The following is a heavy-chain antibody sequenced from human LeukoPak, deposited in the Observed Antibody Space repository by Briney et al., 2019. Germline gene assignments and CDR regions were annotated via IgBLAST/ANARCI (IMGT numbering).Heavy chain of an antibody. V-gene: IGHV3-11*01. CDR2: ISSGGSTI. CDR1: GFTFSDYY. CDR3: AREGSGYDHYYFDY. Sequence: PGGSLRLSCAASGFTFSDYYMSWIRQAPGKGLEWVSYISSGGSTIYYADSVKGRFAISRDNAKNSLYLQMNSLRAEDTAVYYCAREGSGYDHYYFDYWGQGTLVTVSS. J-gene: IGHJ4*02. D-gene: IGHD5-12*01.